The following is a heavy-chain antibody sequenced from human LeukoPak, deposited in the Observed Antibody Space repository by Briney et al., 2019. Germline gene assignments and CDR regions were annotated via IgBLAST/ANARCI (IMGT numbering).Heavy chain of an antibody. J-gene: IGHJ2*01. Sequence: GGSLRLSCAASGFTFSSYWMSWVRQAPGKGLEWVANIKQDGSEKFYVDSVKGRFTISRDNAKNSLSLQMNSLTAEDTAVYYCATRPPSSWYFDLWGRGTLVTVSS. CDR2: IKQDGSEK. CDR1: GFTFSSYW. CDR3: ATRPPSSWYFDL. V-gene: IGHV3-7*01.